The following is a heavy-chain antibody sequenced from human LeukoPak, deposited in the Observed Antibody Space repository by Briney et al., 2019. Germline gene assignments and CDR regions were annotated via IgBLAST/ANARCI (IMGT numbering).Heavy chain of an antibody. Sequence: GGSLRLSCAASGFTVSSNYMSWVRQAPGKGLEWVAVISYDGSNKYYADSVKGRFTISRDNSKNTLYLQMNSLRAEDTAVYYCARDIVGATRGYFDYWGQGTLVTVSS. CDR1: GFTVSSNY. V-gene: IGHV3-30*03. CDR3: ARDIVGATRGYFDY. D-gene: IGHD1-26*01. J-gene: IGHJ4*02. CDR2: ISYDGSNK.